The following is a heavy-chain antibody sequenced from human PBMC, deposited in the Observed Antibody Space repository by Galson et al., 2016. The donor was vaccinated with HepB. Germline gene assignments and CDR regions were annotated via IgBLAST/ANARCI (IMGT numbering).Heavy chain of an antibody. CDR1: GFIFSSFA. D-gene: IGHD6-6*01. J-gene: IGHJ6*04. CDR3: ARGTASRPGYYYALDV. V-gene: IGHV3-23*01. CDR2: FSARGDKP. Sequence: SLRLSCATSGFIFSSFAMSWVRQAPGKGLEWVSTFSARGDKPYYANSARGRFAISSDNSKKTLYLQMNSRRAEDTAVYFCARGTASRPGYYYALDVWGKGTTVTVSS.